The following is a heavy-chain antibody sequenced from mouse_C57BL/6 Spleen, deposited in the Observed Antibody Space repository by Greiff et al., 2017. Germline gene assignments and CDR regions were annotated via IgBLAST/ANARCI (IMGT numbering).Heavy chain of an antibody. D-gene: IGHD1-1*01. Sequence: VKLQQPGAELVMPGASVKLSCKASGYTFTSYWMHWVKQRPGQGLEWIGEIDPSDSYTNYNQKFKGKSTLTVDKSSSTAYMQLSSLTSEDSAVYYCARDRSSSHYFDYWGQGTTLTVSS. CDR3: ARDRSSSHYFDY. V-gene: IGHV1-69*01. CDR1: GYTFTSYW. J-gene: IGHJ2*01. CDR2: IDPSDSYT.